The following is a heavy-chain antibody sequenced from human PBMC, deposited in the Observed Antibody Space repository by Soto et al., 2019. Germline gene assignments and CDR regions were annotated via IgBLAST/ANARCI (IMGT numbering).Heavy chain of an antibody. CDR1: DGSISSNRYY. Sequence: PSETLSLTCTVSDGSISSNRYYWGWIRQPPGKGLEWIGSIYYTGSAYYNASLKSRVTISVDTSKNHFSLKLSSVTAADTAVYYCVRSLRGDYLYYFDYWGQGALVTVSS. J-gene: IGHJ4*02. CDR2: IYYTGSA. D-gene: IGHD3-16*01. CDR3: VRSLRGDYLYYFDY. V-gene: IGHV4-39*02.